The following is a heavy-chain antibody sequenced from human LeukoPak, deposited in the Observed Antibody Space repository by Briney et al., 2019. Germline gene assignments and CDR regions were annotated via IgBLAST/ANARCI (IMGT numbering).Heavy chain of an antibody. V-gene: IGHV1-69*13. Sequence: ASVKVSCKASGGTFSSYAISWVRQAPGQGLEWMGGIIPIFGTANYAQKFQGRVTITADDSTSTAYMELSSLRSEDTAVYYCARDREPTIKKYCSGGSCYLNWFDPWGQGTLVTVSS. CDR1: GGTFSSYA. CDR3: ARDREPTIKKYCSGGSCYLNWFDP. J-gene: IGHJ5*02. CDR2: IIPIFGTA. D-gene: IGHD2-15*01.